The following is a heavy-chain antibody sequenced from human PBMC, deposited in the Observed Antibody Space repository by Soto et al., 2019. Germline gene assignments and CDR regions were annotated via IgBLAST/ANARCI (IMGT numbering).Heavy chain of an antibody. D-gene: IGHD3-3*01. CDR1: GFTFSSYG. V-gene: IGHV3-30*18. Sequence: QVQLVESGGGVVQPGRSPRLSCAASGFTFSSYGMHWVRQAPGKGLEWVAVISYDGSNKYYADSVKGRFTISRDNSKNTLYLQMNSLRAEDTAVYYCAKDYRIFIHYYGMDVWGQGTTVTVSS. CDR2: ISYDGSNK. J-gene: IGHJ6*02. CDR3: AKDYRIFIHYYGMDV.